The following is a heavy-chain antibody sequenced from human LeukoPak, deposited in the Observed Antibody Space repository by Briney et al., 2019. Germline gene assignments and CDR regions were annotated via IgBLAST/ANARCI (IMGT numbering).Heavy chain of an antibody. CDR2: ISGSGGST. CDR1: GFTFRSYA. V-gene: IGHV3-23*01. J-gene: IGHJ4*02. Sequence: GGSLRLSCAASGFTFRSYAMSWVRQAPGKGLEWVSAISGSGGSTYYADSVKGRFTISRDNSKNTLYLQMNSLRAEDTAVYYCAKGEGLLRAKMYYFDYWGQGTLVTVSS. CDR3: AKGEGLLRAKMYYFDY.